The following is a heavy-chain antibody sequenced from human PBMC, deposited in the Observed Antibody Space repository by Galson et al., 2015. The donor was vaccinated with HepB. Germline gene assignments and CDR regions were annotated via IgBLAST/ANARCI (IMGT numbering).Heavy chain of an antibody. Sequence: SLRLSCAASGFTFSSYGMHWVRQAPGKGLEWVAVISYDGSNKYYADSVKGRFTISRDNSKNTLYLQMNSLRGEDTAVYYCAKDPPGAVVITPDAFDIWGQGTMVTVSS. CDR3: AKDPPGAVVITPDAFDI. CDR1: GFTFSSYG. D-gene: IGHD2-21*01. V-gene: IGHV3-30*18. CDR2: ISYDGSNK. J-gene: IGHJ3*02.